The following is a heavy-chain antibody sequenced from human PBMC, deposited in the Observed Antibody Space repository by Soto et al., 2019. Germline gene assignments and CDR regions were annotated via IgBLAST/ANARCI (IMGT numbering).Heavy chain of an antibody. Sequence: SETLSLTCAVYGGSFSGYYWSWIRQPPGKGLEWIGEINHSGSTNYNPSLKSRVTISVDTSKNQFSLKLSSVTAADTAVYYCARDLRGDITMVRGVTTVVDYWGQGTLVTVSS. CDR1: GGSFSGYY. D-gene: IGHD3-10*01. CDR2: INHSGST. V-gene: IGHV4-34*01. CDR3: ARDLRGDITMVRGVTTVVDY. J-gene: IGHJ4*02.